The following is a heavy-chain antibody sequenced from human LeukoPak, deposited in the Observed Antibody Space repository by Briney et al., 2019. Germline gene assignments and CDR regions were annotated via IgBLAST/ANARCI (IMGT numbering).Heavy chain of an antibody. Sequence: SQTLSLTCTVSGGSISSGGYYWSWIRQHPGKGLEWIGYIYYSGSTNYNPSLKSRVTISVDTSKNQFSLKLSSVTAADTAVYYCARGGGIAARRVFLDYWGQGTLVTVSS. D-gene: IGHD6-6*01. CDR3: ARGGGIAARRVFLDY. CDR1: GGSISSGGYY. CDR2: IYYSGST. J-gene: IGHJ4*02. V-gene: IGHV4-31*03.